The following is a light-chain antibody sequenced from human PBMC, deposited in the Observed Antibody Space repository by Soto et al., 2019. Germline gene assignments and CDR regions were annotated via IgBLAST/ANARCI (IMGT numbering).Light chain of an antibody. V-gene: IGKV1-33*01. CDR3: QQYDSLPLT. CDR2: DVS. Sequence: DIQMTQSPPSLSVSVGDRVTITCQASQDISNYLHWFQQKPGKAPQLLIFDVSNLQTGVPSRFSGGGSGTDIALTISSLEPEDIATYYCQQYDSLPLTFGQGTRLEI. J-gene: IGKJ5*01. CDR1: QDISNY.